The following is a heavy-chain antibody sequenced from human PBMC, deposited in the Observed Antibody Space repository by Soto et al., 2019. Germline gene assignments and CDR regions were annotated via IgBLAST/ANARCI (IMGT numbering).Heavy chain of an antibody. CDR1: GDSISSNSHY. CDR3: ARDKEYYDFWSGYYTRPDRYYYYYYGMDV. J-gene: IGHJ6*02. D-gene: IGHD3-3*01. CDR2: IYYDGNT. Sequence: PSETLSLTCTVSGDSISSNSHYWGWIRQPPGKGLESIANIYYDGNTYYNPSLKSRVTISVDTSKNQFSLKLSSVTAADTAVYYCARDKEYYDFWSGYYTRPDRYYYYYYGMDVWGQGTTVIVSS. V-gene: IGHV4-39*07.